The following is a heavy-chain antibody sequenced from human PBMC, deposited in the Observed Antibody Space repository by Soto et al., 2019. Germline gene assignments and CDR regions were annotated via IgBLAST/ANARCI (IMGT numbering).Heavy chain of an antibody. V-gene: IGHV3-49*04. Sequence: GGSLRLSCTGSGFTFGDYGMGWVRQAPGKGLEWVGFIRGKASGGTTEYAASVKGRFAISRDDSKSIAYLQMNSLKTEDTAVYYCTRDSYDFWSAYYFFFDYWGQGALVTVSS. D-gene: IGHD3-3*01. CDR2: IRGKASGGTT. CDR1: GFTFGDYG. CDR3: TRDSYDFWSAYYFFFDY. J-gene: IGHJ4*02.